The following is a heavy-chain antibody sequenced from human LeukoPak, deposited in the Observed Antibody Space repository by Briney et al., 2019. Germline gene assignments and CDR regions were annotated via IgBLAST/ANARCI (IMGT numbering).Heavy chain of an antibody. Sequence: GGSLRLSCAASGFTFGNYAMIWVRQAPGKGLEWVSGISGGGGTTTYNADSVKGRFTISRDISKNTVYLQMNSLRGDDTAVYYCAKVSSGWYEDHFDFWGQGTPVTVSS. CDR3: AKVSSGWYEDHFDF. CDR2: ISGGGGTTT. J-gene: IGHJ4*02. D-gene: IGHD6-19*01. CDR1: GFTFGNYA. V-gene: IGHV3-23*01.